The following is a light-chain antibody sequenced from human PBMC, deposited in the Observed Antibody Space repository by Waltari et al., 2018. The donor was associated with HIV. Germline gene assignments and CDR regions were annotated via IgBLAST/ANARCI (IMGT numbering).Light chain of an antibody. CDR1: SSPDGPSNH. CDR2: DVF. Sequence: QSALTQPASVSGSPGQSITISCTDTSSPDGPSNHSSWYQQYPGNAPKLIIYDVFKRPSGVSNRFSGSKSGNTASLTISGLQAEDEADYHCCSYIGSNNLVFAGGTKVTV. CDR3: CSYIGSNNLV. J-gene: IGLJ2*01. V-gene: IGLV2-23*02.